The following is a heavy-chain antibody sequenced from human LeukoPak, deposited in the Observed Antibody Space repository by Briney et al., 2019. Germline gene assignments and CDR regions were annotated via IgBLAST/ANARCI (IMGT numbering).Heavy chain of an antibody. Sequence: PGGSLRLSCAASGVTLSNDWMTWVRQAPGKGLELVANIKQDGSDKYYVDSVKGRFTISRDNAKNSLYLQMHRLSAEDTAVYYCASGGLIPPDIWGQGTMVTVSS. J-gene: IGHJ3*02. D-gene: IGHD3-16*01. CDR2: IKQDGSDK. CDR1: GVTLSNDW. V-gene: IGHV3-7*02. CDR3: ASGGLIPPDI.